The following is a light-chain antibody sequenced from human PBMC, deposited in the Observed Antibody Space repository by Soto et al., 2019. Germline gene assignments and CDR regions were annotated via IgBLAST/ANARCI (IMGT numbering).Light chain of an antibody. J-gene: IGKJ5*01. CDR3: QQYENSPIT. CDR1: QSVSSSY. Sequence: IVVTQSPVTLSLSPGERATLSCRASQSVSSSYLAWYQQKPGQAPRLLIYGASSRATGIPDRFSGSGSGTDFTLTINRLEPEDFAVYYCQQYENSPITFGQGTRLEIK. CDR2: GAS. V-gene: IGKV3-20*01.